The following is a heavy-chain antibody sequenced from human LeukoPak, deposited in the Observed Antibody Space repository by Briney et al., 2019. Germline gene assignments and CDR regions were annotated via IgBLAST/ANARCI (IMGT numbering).Heavy chain of an antibody. Sequence: ASVKVSCKASGGTFSSYAISWVRQAPGQGLEWMGGIIPIFGTANYAQKFQGRVTITADKSTSTAYMELSSLRSEDTAVYYCARSREQQLALRLNWFDPWGQGTLVTVSS. CDR3: ARSREQQLALRLNWFDP. D-gene: IGHD6-13*01. V-gene: IGHV1-69*06. J-gene: IGHJ5*02. CDR1: GGTFSSYA. CDR2: IIPIFGTA.